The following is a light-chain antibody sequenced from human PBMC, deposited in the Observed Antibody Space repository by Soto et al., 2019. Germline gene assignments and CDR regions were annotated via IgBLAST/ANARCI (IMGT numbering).Light chain of an antibody. Sequence: DIQLTQSPSFLSASVEDRVTISCRASYDISSSLAWYQQEPGKPPKLLIYDSSTLQTGVPSRFTGSGSGRKFTLTISGLQFGDFATYFCQQLSHYKYTFGQGTKVDIK. CDR2: DSS. CDR1: YDISSS. J-gene: IGKJ2*01. CDR3: QQLSHYKYT. V-gene: IGKV1-9*01.